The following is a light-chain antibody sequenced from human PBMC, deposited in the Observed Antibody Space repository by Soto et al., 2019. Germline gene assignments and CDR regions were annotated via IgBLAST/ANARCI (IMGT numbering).Light chain of an antibody. Sequence: QSVLTQPASVSGSPGQSITISCTGTSSDVGGYNYVSWYQQHPGKAPKLMIYEVSTRPSGVSNRFSGSKSGNTASLTISGLQAEDEADYYCGTWDSSLSVYVFGTGTKATVL. CDR3: GTWDSSLSVYV. CDR2: EVS. CDR1: SSDVGGYNY. V-gene: IGLV2-14*01. J-gene: IGLJ1*01.